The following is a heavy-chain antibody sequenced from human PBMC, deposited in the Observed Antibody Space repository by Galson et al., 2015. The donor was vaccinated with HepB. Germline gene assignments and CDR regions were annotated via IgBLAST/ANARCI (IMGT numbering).Heavy chain of an antibody. CDR1: GFTFSSYA. J-gene: IGHJ4*02. V-gene: IGHV3-23*01. Sequence: SLRLSCAASGFTFSSYAMSWVRQAPGKGLEWVSAISGSGGSTYYADSVKGRFTISRDNSKNTLYLQMNSLRAEDTAVYYCAKEALRYFDWFTNPEDYWGQGTLVTVSS. CDR3: AKEALRYFDWFTNPEDY. CDR2: ISGSGGST. D-gene: IGHD3-9*01.